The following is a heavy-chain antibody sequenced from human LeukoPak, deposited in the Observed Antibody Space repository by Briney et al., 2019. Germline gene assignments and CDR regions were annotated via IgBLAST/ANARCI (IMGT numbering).Heavy chain of an antibody. Sequence: PSETLSLTCAVSGGSISSGGYSWSWIRQPPGKGLEWIGYIYHSGSTYYNPSLKSRVTISVDRSKNQFSLKLSSVTAADTAVYYCARSSFFGAAGWFDPWGQGTLVTVSS. D-gene: IGHD3-3*01. V-gene: IGHV4-30-2*01. CDR3: ARSSFFGAAGWFDP. J-gene: IGHJ5*02. CDR1: GGSISSGGYS. CDR2: IYHSGST.